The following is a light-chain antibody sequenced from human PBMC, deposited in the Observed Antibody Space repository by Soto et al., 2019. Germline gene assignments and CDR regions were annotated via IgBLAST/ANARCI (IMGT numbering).Light chain of an antibody. V-gene: IGLV2-8*01. CDR1: SSDVGRYNY. Sequence: QSVLTQPPSASGSPGQSVTISCTGTSSDVGRYNYVSWYQQHPGKAPKLMIYEVSKRPSGVPDRFSGSKSGNTASLTVSGLQAEDEADYYCSSYAGSKGVFGTGTKLTVL. CDR2: EVS. CDR3: SSYAGSKGV. J-gene: IGLJ1*01.